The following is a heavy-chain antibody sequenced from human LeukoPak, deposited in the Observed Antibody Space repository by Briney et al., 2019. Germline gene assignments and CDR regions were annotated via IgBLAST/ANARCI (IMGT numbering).Heavy chain of an antibody. V-gene: IGHV1-18*01. CDR2: ISAYNGNT. CDR1: GYTFTNYG. CDR3: ARDLVPTGGRPGSSDY. D-gene: IGHD2-15*01. J-gene: IGHJ4*02. Sequence: ASVKVSFTASGYTFTNYGISWVLQAPGQGLEWMGWISAYNGNTNYAENLQGTVTMTTDKSTSTAYMELRSLRSDDTAVYYCARDLVPTGGRPGSSDYWGQGTLVTVSS.